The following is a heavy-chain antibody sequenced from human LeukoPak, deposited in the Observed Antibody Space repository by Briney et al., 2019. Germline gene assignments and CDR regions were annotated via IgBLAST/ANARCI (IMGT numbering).Heavy chain of an antibody. CDR3: ARDWEGIGNDY. D-gene: IGHD6-13*01. CDR1: GGSISTYY. V-gene: IGHV4-39*07. Sequence: PSETLSLTCTVSGGSISTYYWGWIRQPPGKGLEWIGSIYYSGSTYYNPSLKSRVTISVDTSKNQFSLKLSSVTAADTAVYYCARDWEGIGNDYWGQGTLVTVSS. CDR2: IYYSGST. J-gene: IGHJ4*02.